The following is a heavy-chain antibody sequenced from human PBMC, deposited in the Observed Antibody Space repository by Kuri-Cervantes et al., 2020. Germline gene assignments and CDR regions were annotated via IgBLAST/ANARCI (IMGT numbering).Heavy chain of an antibody. CDR1: GGSISSSSYY. CDR2: TYYSGST. J-gene: IGHJ6*02. Sequence: SETLSLTCTVSGGSISSSSYYWGWIRQPPGKGLEWIGSTYYSGSTYYNPSLKSRVTISVDTSKNQFSLKLSSVTAADTAVYYCARVAAAAGIGGMDVWGQGTTVTVSS. D-gene: IGHD6-13*01. CDR3: ARVAAAAGIGGMDV. V-gene: IGHV4-39*07.